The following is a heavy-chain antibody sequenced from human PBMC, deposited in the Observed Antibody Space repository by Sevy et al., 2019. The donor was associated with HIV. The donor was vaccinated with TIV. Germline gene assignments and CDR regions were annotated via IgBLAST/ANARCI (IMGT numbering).Heavy chain of an antibody. V-gene: IGHV3-30-3*01. J-gene: IGHJ6*02. CDR3: ARPITIGIAVAGYGMDV. Sequence: GGSLRLSCAASGFTFSSYAMHWVRQAPGKGLEWVAVISYDGSNKYYVDSVKGRFTISRDNSKNTLYLQMNSLRAEDTAVYYCARPITIGIAVAGYGMDVWGQGTTVTVSS. D-gene: IGHD6-19*01. CDR2: ISYDGSNK. CDR1: GFTFSSYA.